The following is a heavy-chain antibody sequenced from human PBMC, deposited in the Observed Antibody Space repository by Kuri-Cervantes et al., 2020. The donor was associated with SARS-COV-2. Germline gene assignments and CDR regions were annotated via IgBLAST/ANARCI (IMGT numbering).Heavy chain of an antibody. CDR2: ISSSSSYI. D-gene: IGHD1-26*01. J-gene: IGHJ6*02. V-gene: IGHV3-21*01. CDR1: GFTFSSYS. Sequence: GGSRRPSCAASGFTFSSYSMNWVRQAPGKGLDWVSSISSSSSYIYYADSVKGRFTISRDNAKNSLYLQMNSLRAEDTAVYYCARELVGATNYYGMDVWGQGTTVTVSS. CDR3: ARELVGATNYYGMDV.